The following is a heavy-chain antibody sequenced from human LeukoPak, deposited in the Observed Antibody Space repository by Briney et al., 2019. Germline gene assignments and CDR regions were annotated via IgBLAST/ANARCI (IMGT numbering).Heavy chain of an antibody. CDR1: GFTFSSYA. D-gene: IGHD3-22*01. V-gene: IGHV3-23*01. J-gene: IGHJ4*02. CDR2: ISTSGGST. Sequence: GGSLRLSCAASGFTFSSYAMSWVRQAPGKGLEWVSGISTSGGSTSYADSVKGRFTISRDNPRNTLYMQMNSLRAEDTAVYYCAIMHRYYDGSGYWVQWGQGTLVSVSS. CDR3: AIMHRYYDGSGYWVQ.